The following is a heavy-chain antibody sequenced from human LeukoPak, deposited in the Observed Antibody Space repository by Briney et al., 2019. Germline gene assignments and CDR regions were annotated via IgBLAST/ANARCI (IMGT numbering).Heavy chain of an antibody. CDR2: IGDNGSDK. CDR1: GFTFSSFG. CDR3: ARASYYYDSSGGYAFDI. J-gene: IGHJ3*02. Sequence: GGSLRLSCAASGFTFSSFGMHWVRRAPGKGLEWVAVIGDNGSDKYYADSVKGRFTISRDTSRSMLYLQMNSLRAEDTALFYCARASYYYDSSGGYAFDIWGQGTMVTVSS. D-gene: IGHD3-22*01. V-gene: IGHV3-33*01.